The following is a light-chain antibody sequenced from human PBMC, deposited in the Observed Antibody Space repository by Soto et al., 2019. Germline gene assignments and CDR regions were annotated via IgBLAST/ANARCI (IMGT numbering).Light chain of an antibody. CDR1: SSNIGNNY. CDR2: ENN. V-gene: IGLV1-51*02. J-gene: IGLJ1*01. Sequence: QSALTQPPSVSAAPGQKVTISCSGSSSNIGNNYVSWYRQLPGTAPKLLIYENNKRPSGIPDRFSGSKSGTSATLGITGLQTGDEADYYCGTWDSSLSAFYVFGTGTKLTVL. CDR3: GTWDSSLSAFYV.